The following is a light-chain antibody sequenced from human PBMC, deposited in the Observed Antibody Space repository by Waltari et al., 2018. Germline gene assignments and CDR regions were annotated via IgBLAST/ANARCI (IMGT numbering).Light chain of an antibody. CDR2: GAS. CDR1: QRVSSY. V-gene: IGKV3-20*01. Sequence: VILTQSPATLSLSPGERATLSCRASQRVSSYLAWYQEKPGQAPRLLIYGASSRATGIPDRFSGSGSGTEFTLTISSLEPEDFAVYYCQKYSNSPWTFGQGTKVEIK. J-gene: IGKJ1*01. CDR3: QKYSNSPWT.